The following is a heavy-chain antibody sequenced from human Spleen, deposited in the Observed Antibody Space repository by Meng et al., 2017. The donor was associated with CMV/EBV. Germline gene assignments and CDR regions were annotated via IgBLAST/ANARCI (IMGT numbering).Heavy chain of an antibody. V-gene: IGHV4-59*01. CDR1: GGSINGYY. CDR3: ASLGYNWNYVDV. Sequence: GSLRLSCTVSGGSINGYYWSWIRQPPGKGLEWIGYIYYSGSTNYNPSLKSRVTISVDTSKNQFSLKLSSVTAADTAVYYCASLGYNWNYVDVWGQGTTVTVSS. D-gene: IGHD1-20*01. CDR2: IYYSGST. J-gene: IGHJ6*03.